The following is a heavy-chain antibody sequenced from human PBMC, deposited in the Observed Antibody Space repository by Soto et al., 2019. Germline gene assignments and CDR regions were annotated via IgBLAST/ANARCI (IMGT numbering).Heavy chain of an antibody. Sequence: SQTLSLTCAISGDSVSSNTVAWNWIRQSPSRGLEWLGRTYYRSKWYDDYAESVKSRITINPDTSKNQFSLHLNSVTLEDTAVYYCAKSPGSDWPYYFDYWGQGTLVTVSS. CDR3: AKSPGSDWPYYFDY. J-gene: IGHJ4*02. CDR1: GDSVSSNTVA. CDR2: TYYRSKWYD. V-gene: IGHV6-1*01. D-gene: IGHD6-19*01.